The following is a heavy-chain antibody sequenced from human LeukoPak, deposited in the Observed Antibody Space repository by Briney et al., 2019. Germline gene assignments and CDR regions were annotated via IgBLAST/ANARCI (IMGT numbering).Heavy chain of an antibody. CDR3: ARMYYYGSGSRGNWFDP. CDR1: GGSFSGYY. D-gene: IGHD3-10*01. V-gene: IGHV4-34*01. CDR2: INHSGST. Sequence: SETLSLTCAVYGGSFSGYYWSWIRQPPGKGLEWIGEINHSGSTNYNPSLKSRVTISVDTSKNQFSLKLSSVTAADTAVYYCARMYYYGSGSRGNWFDPWGQGTLVTVSS. J-gene: IGHJ5*02.